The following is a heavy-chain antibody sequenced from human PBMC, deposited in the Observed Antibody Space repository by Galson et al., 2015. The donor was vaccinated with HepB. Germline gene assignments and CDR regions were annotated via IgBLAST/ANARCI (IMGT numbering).Heavy chain of an antibody. CDR2: ISYDGVDK. V-gene: IGHV3-30*18. J-gene: IGHJ4*02. CDR3: AKAEVPFSSGWDYYDY. CDR1: GFTFSNHA. Sequence: SLRLSCAVSGFTFSNHAMHWVRQAPGEGLEWVADISYDGVDKYYGDSVKDRFSISRDNAKKILYLQMNSLRAEDTAVYYCAKAEVPFSSGWDYYDYWGQGTRVAVSS. D-gene: IGHD6-19*01.